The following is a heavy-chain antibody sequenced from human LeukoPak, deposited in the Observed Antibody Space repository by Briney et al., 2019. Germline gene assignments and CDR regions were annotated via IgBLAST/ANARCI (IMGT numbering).Heavy chain of an antibody. V-gene: IGHV3-48*03. CDR2: ISSSGSTI. Sequence: PGGSLRLSCAASGFTFSSYGMNWVRQAPGKGLEWVSYISSSGSTIYYADSVKGRFTISRDNAKNSLYLQMNSLRAEDTAVYYCARNTPSVEMATISFFDYWGQGTLVTVSS. CDR3: ARNTPSVEMATISFFDY. D-gene: IGHD5-24*01. CDR1: GFTFSSYG. J-gene: IGHJ4*02.